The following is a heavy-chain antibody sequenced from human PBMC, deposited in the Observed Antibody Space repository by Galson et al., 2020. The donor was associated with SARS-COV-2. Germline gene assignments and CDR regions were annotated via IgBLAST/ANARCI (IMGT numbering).Heavy chain of an antibody. D-gene: IGHD6-19*01. V-gene: IGHV3-33*01. CDR2: IFYDGSDK. J-gene: IGHJ4*02. CDR3: ARDGQLSSGWAFDY. CDR1: GFTFSSHA. Sequence: GGSLSLSCAASGFTFSSHAIHWVRHAPGKGLEWVAQIFYDGSDKYYGDSVKGRFTISRDSSKNMVYLQRNNLKVDYTAVYYCARDGQLSSGWAFDYWGQGTLVTVSS.